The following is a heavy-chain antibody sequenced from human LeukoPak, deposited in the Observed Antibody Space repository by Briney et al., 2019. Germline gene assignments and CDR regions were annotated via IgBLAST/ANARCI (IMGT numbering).Heavy chain of an antibody. CDR3: AMMTTVTTGGFDY. J-gene: IGHJ4*02. V-gene: IGHV3-30*03. CDR2: ISYDGSNK. CDR1: GFTFSSYG. D-gene: IGHD4-17*01. Sequence: PGGSLRLSCAASGFTFSSYGMHWVRPAPGKGLEWVAVISYDGSNKYYADSGKGRFTISRDNSKNTLFLQMNSLRAEDTAVYSCAMMTTVTTGGFDYWGQGTLVTVSS.